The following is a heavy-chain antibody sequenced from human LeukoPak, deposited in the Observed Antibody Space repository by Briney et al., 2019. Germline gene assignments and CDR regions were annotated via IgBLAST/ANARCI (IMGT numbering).Heavy chain of an antibody. J-gene: IGHJ6*03. Sequence: GGSLRLSCAASGFIFSSYSMNWVRQAPGRGLEWVSSISSGSSYIYYADSVKGRFTISRDNAKNSLYLQMNSLSAEDTAVYYCAYTSGYDFSSYHYYYMDVWGKGTTVTVSS. CDR1: GFIFSSYS. CDR3: AYTSGYDFSSYHYYYMDV. D-gene: IGHD5-12*01. CDR2: ISSGSSYI. V-gene: IGHV3-21*01.